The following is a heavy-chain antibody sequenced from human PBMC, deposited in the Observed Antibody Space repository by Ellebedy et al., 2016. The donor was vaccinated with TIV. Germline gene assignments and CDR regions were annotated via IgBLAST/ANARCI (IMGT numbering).Heavy chain of an antibody. CDR3: FLRIRRGY. Sequence: PGGSLRLSCAASGFTFSSYNMNWVRQAPGKGLGWVSYISGSSSRIYYADSVKGRFTISRDNAKNSLYLQMNSLRDEDTAVYYCFLRIRRGYWGQGTLVTVSS. CDR1: GFTFSSYN. J-gene: IGHJ4*02. D-gene: IGHD2/OR15-2a*01. CDR2: ISGSSSRI. V-gene: IGHV3-48*02.